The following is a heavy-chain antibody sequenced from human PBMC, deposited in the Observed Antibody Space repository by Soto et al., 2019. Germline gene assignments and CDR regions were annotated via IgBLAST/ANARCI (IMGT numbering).Heavy chain of an antibody. V-gene: IGHV3-66*01. CDR2: IYSGGET. J-gene: IGHJ4*02. Sequence: PGGSLRLSCAASGFTVSSTHMSWVRQAPGNGLEWVSIIYSGGETHYTDSVKGRFTLPRDTSKNTLYLQMNILRAEDTAVYYCASRRNPDGVYDYWGQGTLVTVSS. D-gene: IGHD2-8*01. CDR1: GFTVSSTH. CDR3: ASRRNPDGVYDY.